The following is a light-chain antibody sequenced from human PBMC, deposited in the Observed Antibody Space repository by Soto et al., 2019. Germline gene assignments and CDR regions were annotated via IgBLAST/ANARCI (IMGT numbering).Light chain of an antibody. Sequence: DIQRTQSQSSLCASVGDRVTIDCRASQTVSKFVNWYQQKPGKVPALLIYSTSTLYSGVPSRFSGSGSGTEFTLTINGLQPEDFATYYCQQTYTLPRTFAQGTRLEI. V-gene: IGKV1-39*01. CDR1: QTVSKF. CDR2: STS. J-gene: IGKJ5*01. CDR3: QQTYTLPRT.